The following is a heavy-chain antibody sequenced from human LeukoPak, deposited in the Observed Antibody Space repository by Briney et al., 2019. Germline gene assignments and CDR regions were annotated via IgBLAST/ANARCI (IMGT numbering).Heavy chain of an antibody. Sequence: GGSLRLSCAASGFTFTSYGMDWVRQAPGKGLEWVAFIRYDGSNKYYADSVKGRFTISRDNSKNTLYLQMNSLRAEDTAVYYCAKELNDFWSGYLKYNDAFDIWGQGTMVTVSS. CDR1: GFTFTSYG. J-gene: IGHJ3*02. V-gene: IGHV3-30*02. CDR2: IRYDGSNK. D-gene: IGHD3-3*01. CDR3: AKELNDFWSGYLKYNDAFDI.